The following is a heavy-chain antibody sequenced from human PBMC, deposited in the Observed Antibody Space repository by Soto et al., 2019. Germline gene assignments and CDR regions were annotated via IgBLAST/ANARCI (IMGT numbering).Heavy chain of an antibody. CDR2: IDPSDSYT. J-gene: IGHJ3*02. CDR1: GCSFTSYW. D-gene: IGHD3-22*01. CDR3: ARLFNYYDSSGYLAFDI. V-gene: IGHV5-10-1*01. Sequence: GESLKISCKGSGCSFTSYWISWVRQMPGKGLEWMGRIDPSDSYTNYSPSFQGHVTISADKSISTAYLQWSSLKASDTAMYYCARLFNYYDSSGYLAFDIWGQGTMVTVSS.